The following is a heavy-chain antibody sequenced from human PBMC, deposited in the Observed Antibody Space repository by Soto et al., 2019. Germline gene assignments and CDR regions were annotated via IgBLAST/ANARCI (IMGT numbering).Heavy chain of an antibody. J-gene: IGHJ6*03. Sequence: SETLSLTCTVSGGSISSSSYYWGWIRQPPGKGLEWIGSIYYSGSTYYNPSLKSRVTISVDTSKNQFSLKLSSVTAADTAVYYCARTEQWLEGGYYYYYYMDVWGKGTTVTVSS. D-gene: IGHD6-19*01. CDR3: ARTEQWLEGGYYYYYYMDV. V-gene: IGHV4-39*07. CDR2: IYYSGST. CDR1: GGSISSSSYY.